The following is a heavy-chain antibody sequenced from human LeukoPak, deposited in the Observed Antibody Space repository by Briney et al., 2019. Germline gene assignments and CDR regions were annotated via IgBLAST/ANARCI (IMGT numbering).Heavy chain of an antibody. Sequence: PSETLSLTCAVYGGSFSGYYWSWIRQPPGKGLEWIGEINHSGSTNYNPSLKSRVTISVDTPKNQFSLKLSSVTAADTAVYYCARAPRDYDFWSGYYPSGYFDYWGQGTLVTVSS. J-gene: IGHJ4*02. CDR3: ARAPRDYDFWSGYYPSGYFDY. V-gene: IGHV4-34*01. CDR1: GGSFSGYY. D-gene: IGHD3-3*01. CDR2: INHSGST.